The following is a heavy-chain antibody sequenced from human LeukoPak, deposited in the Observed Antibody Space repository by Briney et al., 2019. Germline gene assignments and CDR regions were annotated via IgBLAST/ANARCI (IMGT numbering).Heavy chain of an antibody. CDR3: ARAKYYYGSGSYYNEEPFDY. CDR1: GGSLSGYY. Sequence: ASETLSLTCAVYGGSLSGYYWSWIRQPPGKGLEWIGEINHSGSTNYNPSLKSRVTISVDTSKNQFSLKLSSVTAADTAVYYCARAKYYYGSGSYYNEEPFDYWGQGTLVTVSS. J-gene: IGHJ4*02. V-gene: IGHV4-34*01. CDR2: INHSGST. D-gene: IGHD3-10*01.